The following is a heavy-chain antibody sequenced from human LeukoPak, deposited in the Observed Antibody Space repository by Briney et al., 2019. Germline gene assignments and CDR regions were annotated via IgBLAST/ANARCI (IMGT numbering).Heavy chain of an antibody. D-gene: IGHD2-15*01. CDR1: GFTFSSYA. J-gene: IGHJ4*02. Sequence: GGSLRLSCAGSGFTFSSYAMSWVRQAPGKGLEWVSAVSTSGGIAYFPDSVKGRFTISRDNSKNTLYLQMNSLRAEDTAVYYCAKVPGGKGWHFDSWGQGTLVTVSS. V-gene: IGHV3-23*01. CDR2: VSTSGGIA. CDR3: AKVPGGKGWHFDS.